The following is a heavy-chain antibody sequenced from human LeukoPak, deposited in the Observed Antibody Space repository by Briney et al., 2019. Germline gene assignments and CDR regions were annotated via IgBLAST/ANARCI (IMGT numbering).Heavy chain of an antibody. D-gene: IGHD2-2*01. CDR3: AKDGEYQLPKTLDY. CDR2: ISYDGTIK. Sequence: PGRSLRVSCAASGFTFSNYGMHRVRQAPGKGLEWVAVISYDGTIKYYADSVKGRFTISRDNSKKTLYLQMHSLTPEDTAVYYCAKDGEYQLPKTLDYWGQGILVTVSS. V-gene: IGHV3-30*18. CDR1: GFTFSNYG. J-gene: IGHJ4*02.